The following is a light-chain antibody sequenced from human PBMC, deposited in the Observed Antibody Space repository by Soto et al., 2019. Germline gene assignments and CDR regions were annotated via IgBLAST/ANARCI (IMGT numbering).Light chain of an antibody. CDR3: QQRSNWPPLFT. CDR1: QSVSSY. CDR2: DAS. V-gene: IGKV3-11*01. J-gene: IGKJ3*01. Sequence: EIVLTQSPATLSLSPGARATLSCRASQSVSSYLAWYQQKPGQAPRLLIYDASNRATGIPARFSGSGSGTDFTLTISILEPEDFAVYYCQQRSNWPPLFTFGPGTKVDIK.